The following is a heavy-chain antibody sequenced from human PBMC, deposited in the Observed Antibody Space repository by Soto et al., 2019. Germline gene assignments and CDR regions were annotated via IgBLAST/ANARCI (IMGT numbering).Heavy chain of an antibody. D-gene: IGHD4-17*01. CDR2: INSDGSST. CDR3: ARHLAVNTAY. J-gene: IGHJ4*02. V-gene: IGHV3-74*01. Sequence: VQLVESGGGLVQPGGSLRLSCAASGFTFSNYWMHWVRQAPGKGLVWVSRINSDGSSTYYADSVKGRSTISRDNANNPLDLQMTRRRAEDSAVYYLARHLAVNTAYWGQGTLVSVSS. CDR1: GFTFSNYW.